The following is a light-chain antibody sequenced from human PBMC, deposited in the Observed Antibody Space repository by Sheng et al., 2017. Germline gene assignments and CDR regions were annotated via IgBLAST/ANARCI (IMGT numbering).Light chain of an antibody. Sequence: QSVVIQPPSASGTPGQRVTISCSGSSSNIGSNAVNWYQQLPGTAPKLLIYNNYQRPSGVPDRFSGSKSGTSASLAISGLQSEDEADYYCATWDGILSGYVFGTGTKVTVL. J-gene: IGLJ1*01. CDR3: ATWDGILSGYV. V-gene: IGLV1-44*01. CDR2: NNY. CDR1: SSNIGSNA.